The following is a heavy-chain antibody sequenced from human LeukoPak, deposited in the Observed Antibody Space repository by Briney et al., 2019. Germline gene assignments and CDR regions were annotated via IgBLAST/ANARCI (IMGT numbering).Heavy chain of an antibody. D-gene: IGHD3-16*01. CDR1: GYTLTELS. CDR3: ARDYEAFDY. V-gene: IGHV1-69*13. Sequence: GASVKVSCKVSGYTLTELSMHWMRQAPGQGLEWMGGIIPIFGTANYAQKFQGRVTITADESTSTAYMELSSLRSEDTAVYYCARDYEAFDYWGQGTLVTVSS. CDR2: IIPIFGTA. J-gene: IGHJ4*02.